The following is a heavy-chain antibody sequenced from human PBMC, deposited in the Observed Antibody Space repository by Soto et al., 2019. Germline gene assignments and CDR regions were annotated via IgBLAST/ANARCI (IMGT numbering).Heavy chain of an antibody. CDR3: ARVPDY. Sequence: SETLSLTCTVSGRSLSSGGYYWSWIRQHPGKGLEWIGYMYHSGSTYYNPSLKSRVTISIDRSKNQFSLKLSSVTAADTAVYYCARVPDYWGQGTLVTVPS. CDR1: GRSLSSGGYY. V-gene: IGHV4-30-2*01. J-gene: IGHJ4*02. CDR2: MYHSGST. D-gene: IGHD2-2*01.